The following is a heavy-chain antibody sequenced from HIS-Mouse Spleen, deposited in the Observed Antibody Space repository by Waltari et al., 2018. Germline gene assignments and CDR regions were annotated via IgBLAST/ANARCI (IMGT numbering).Heavy chain of an antibody. V-gene: IGHV4-39*07. J-gene: IGHJ2*01. CDR1: GGSISSSSYY. D-gene: IGHD6-13*01. Sequence: QLQLQESGPGLVKPSETLSLTCTVSGGSISSSSYYWGWIRQPPGKGLEWIGSIYYRGGTYDTPSLKRRVTISVDTSKNQFSLKLSAVTAADTAVYYCAREIPYSSSWYDWYFDLWGRGTLVTVSS. CDR3: AREIPYSSSWYDWYFDL. CDR2: IYYRGGT.